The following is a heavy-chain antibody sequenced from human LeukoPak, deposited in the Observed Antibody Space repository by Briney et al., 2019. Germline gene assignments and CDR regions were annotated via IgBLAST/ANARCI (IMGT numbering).Heavy chain of an antibody. J-gene: IGHJ4*02. Sequence: GGSLRLSCEGSGFTFSNYWMSWVRQAPGKGLEWVANIQQHGSETYYGDSVKGRFTISRDDAKNSLFLQMNSLRAEDTAVYYCAKDIVAAGLFFDYWGQGILVTVSS. CDR2: IQQHGSET. CDR3: AKDIVAAGLFFDY. V-gene: IGHV3-7*03. CDR1: GFTFSNYW. D-gene: IGHD6-13*01.